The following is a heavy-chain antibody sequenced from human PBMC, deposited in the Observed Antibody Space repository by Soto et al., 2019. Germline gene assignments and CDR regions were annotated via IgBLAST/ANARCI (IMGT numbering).Heavy chain of an antibody. CDR2: IIPIFGTA. CDR1: GGTFSSYA. Sequence: GSSVKVSCKASGGTFSSYAISWVRQAPGQGLEWMGGIIPIFGTANYAQKFQGRVTITADTSANTVYLELSSLRAEDKAGYYCASTKHDFSAYYYWYLGLWGRGTLVTVSS. J-gene: IGHJ2*01. V-gene: IGHV1-69*06. D-gene: IGHD3-22*01. CDR3: ASTKHDFSAYYYWYLGL.